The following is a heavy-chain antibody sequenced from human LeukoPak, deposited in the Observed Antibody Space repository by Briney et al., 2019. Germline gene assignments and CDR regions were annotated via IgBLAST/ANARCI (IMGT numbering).Heavy chain of an antibody. CDR3: AKGRGVV. V-gene: IGHV3-66*01. CDR2: ISAGGST. D-gene: IGHD3-10*01. J-gene: IGHJ6*02. Sequence: GGSLRLSCAASGFTVSIDFMGWVRQTPGKGLQWLSLISAGGSTYYADSVKGRFIISRDTSKNALYLQMNSLRVEDTAVYYCAKGRGVVWGQGTTVTVSS. CDR1: GFTVSIDF.